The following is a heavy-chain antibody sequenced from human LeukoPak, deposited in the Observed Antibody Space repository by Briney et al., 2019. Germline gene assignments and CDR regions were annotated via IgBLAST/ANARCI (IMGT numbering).Heavy chain of an antibody. CDR3: ASGVVATIGGHFDY. Sequence: GRSLRLSCAASGFTFSSYGMHRVRQAPGKGLEWVAVIWYDGSNKYYADSVKGRFTISRDNSKNTLYLQMNSLRAEDTAVYYCASGVVATIGGHFDYWGQGTLVTVSS. J-gene: IGHJ4*02. CDR1: GFTFSSYG. CDR2: IWYDGSNK. V-gene: IGHV3-33*01. D-gene: IGHD5-12*01.